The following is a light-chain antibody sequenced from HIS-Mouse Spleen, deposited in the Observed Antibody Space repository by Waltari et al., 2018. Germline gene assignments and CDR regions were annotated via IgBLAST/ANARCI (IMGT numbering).Light chain of an antibody. V-gene: IGLV3-9*01. CDR1: NVGRKN. J-gene: IGLJ2*01. CDR2: RDS. Sequence: SYELTQPLSVSVALVQTARITCGGNNVGRKNVHWYQQKPGQAPVLVIYRDSNRPSEIPERFSGSNSGNTATLTISRAQAGDEADYYCQVWDSSTVVFGGGTKLTVL. CDR3: QVWDSSTVV.